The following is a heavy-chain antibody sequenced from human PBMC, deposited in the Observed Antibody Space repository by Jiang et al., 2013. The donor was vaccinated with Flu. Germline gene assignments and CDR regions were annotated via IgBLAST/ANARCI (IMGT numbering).Heavy chain of an antibody. D-gene: IGHD1-1*01. CDR2: ISGSGGST. CDR3: AKVGGELEPPLASGMDV. J-gene: IGHJ6*02. V-gene: IGHV3-23*01. CDR1: GFTFSSYA. Sequence: EVQLLESGGGLVQPGGSLRLSCAASGFTFSSYAMSWVRQAPGKGLEWVSAISGSGGSTYYADSVKGRFTISRDNSKNTLYLQMNSLRAEDTAVYYCAKVGGELEPPLASGMDVWGQGTTVTVSS.